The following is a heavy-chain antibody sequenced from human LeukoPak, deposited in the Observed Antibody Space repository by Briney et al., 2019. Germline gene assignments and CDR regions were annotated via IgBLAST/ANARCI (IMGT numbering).Heavy chain of an antibody. CDR1: GGSFSGYY. D-gene: IGHD5-24*01. V-gene: IGHV4-34*01. CDR3: ATQMEGFDY. J-gene: IGHJ4*02. Sequence: SETLSLTCAVYGGSFSGYYWSWIRQPPGKGLEWIGEINHSGSTNYNPSLKSRDTISVDTSKNQFSLKLSSVTAADTAVYYCATQMEGFDYWGQGTLVTVSS. CDR2: INHSGST.